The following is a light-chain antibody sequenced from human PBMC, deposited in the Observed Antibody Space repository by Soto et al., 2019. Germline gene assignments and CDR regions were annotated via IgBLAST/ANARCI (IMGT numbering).Light chain of an antibody. J-gene: IGKJ5*01. CDR1: QSISGW. Sequence: DIQMTQSPSPLSASVGDRVTITCRARQSISGWLAWFQQRSGKAPKLLISAASSLESGVPSRFSGSGSGTEFTLTISSLQADDFATYYCQQYHRYPITFCQGTRLEIK. V-gene: IGKV1-5*01. CDR3: QQYHRYPIT. CDR2: AAS.